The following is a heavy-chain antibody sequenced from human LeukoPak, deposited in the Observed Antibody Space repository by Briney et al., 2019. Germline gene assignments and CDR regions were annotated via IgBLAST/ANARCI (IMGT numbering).Heavy chain of an antibody. D-gene: IGHD2-2*01. Sequence: SVKVSCKASGGTFSYAISWVRQAPGQGLEWMGGIIPIFGTADYAQQFQGRVTITADKSTSTAYMELSSLRSEDTAVYYCAREVVRYRNAFDIWGQGTMVTVSS. CDR1: GGTFSYA. J-gene: IGHJ3*02. CDR3: AREVVRYRNAFDI. V-gene: IGHV1-69*06. CDR2: IIPIFGTA.